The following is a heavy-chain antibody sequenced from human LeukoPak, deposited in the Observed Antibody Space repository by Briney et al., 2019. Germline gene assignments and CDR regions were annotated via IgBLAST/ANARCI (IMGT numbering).Heavy chain of an antibody. Sequence: GGTLRLSCGASGVTFSSYGMSWFRQAPGKGLQEVSAISGSGGSTYYADSVEGRFTISRDNSKNTLYLQMNSLRAEDTAVYYCAKDRLIRPDYYFDYWGQGTLVTVSS. CDR1: GVTFSSYG. CDR2: ISGSGGST. V-gene: IGHV3-23*01. D-gene: IGHD2-21*01. CDR3: AKDRLIRPDYYFDY. J-gene: IGHJ4*02.